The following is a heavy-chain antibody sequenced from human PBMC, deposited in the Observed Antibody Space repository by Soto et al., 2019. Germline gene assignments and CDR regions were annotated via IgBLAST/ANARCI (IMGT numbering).Heavy chain of an antibody. CDR2: ISGSGGST. CDR3: AKDRSRPKTYFDY. J-gene: IGHJ4*02. V-gene: IGHV3-23*01. Sequence: SGGSLRLSCAASGFTFSSYAMSWVRQAPGKGLEWVSAISGSGGSTYYADSVKGRFTISRDNSKNTLYLQMNSLRAEDTAVYYCAKDRSRPKTYFDYWGQGTQVTVSS. CDR1: GFTFSSYA.